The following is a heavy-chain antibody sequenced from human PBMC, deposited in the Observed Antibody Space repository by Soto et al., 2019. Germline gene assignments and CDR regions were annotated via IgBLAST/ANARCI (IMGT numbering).Heavy chain of an antibody. CDR2: IYYSGTT. CDR3: ATSYGNAWYTY. J-gene: IGHJ4*02. Sequence: SETLSLTCTVSGASISNTYYYWGWIRQPPGKGLEWIGSIYYSGTTYYNPSLKSRVTLSVDTSKNQFSLKLSSVTVADTAVYYCATSYGNAWYTYWGQGTQVTVSS. V-gene: IGHV4-39*01. D-gene: IGHD6-13*01. CDR1: GASISNTYYY.